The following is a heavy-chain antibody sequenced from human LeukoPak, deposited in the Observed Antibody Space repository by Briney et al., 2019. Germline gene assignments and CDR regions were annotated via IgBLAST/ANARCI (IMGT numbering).Heavy chain of an antibody. CDR3: ARRGYPVYYYYMDV. D-gene: IGHD5-12*01. J-gene: IGHJ6*03. CDR2: ISADNGKT. CDR1: GYTFTSYG. V-gene: IGHV1-18*01. Sequence: ASVKVSCKTSGYTFTSYGISGVRQAPGQGLEWMGWISADNGKTNYAQKLQGRVTMTTDTSTTTAYMELRSLRSDDTAVYCCARRGYPVYYYYMDVWGKGTTVTISS.